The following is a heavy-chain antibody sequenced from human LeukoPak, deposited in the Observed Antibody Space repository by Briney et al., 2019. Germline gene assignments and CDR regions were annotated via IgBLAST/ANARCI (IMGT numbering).Heavy chain of an antibody. CDR3: ARDGLYSSGWYGYYYYGMDV. Sequence: ASVKVSCKASGYTFTGYYMHWVRQAPGQGLEWMGIINPSGGSTSYAQKFQGRVTMTRDTSTSTVYMELSSLRSEDTAVYYCARDGLYSSGWYGYYYYGMDVWGQGTTVTVSS. CDR1: GYTFTGYY. V-gene: IGHV1-46*01. D-gene: IGHD6-19*01. CDR2: INPSGGST. J-gene: IGHJ6*02.